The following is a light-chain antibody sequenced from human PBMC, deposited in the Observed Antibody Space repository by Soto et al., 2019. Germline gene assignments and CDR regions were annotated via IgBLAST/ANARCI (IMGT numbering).Light chain of an antibody. CDR3: LQDYNYPRT. CDR2: AAS. J-gene: IGKJ1*01. Sequence: AIQMTQSPSSLSASVGDGVTITCRASQGVRNDLAWYQQKPGKAPTVLIYAASSLQSGVPSRFSGSGSGTDFTLTINSLQPEDFATYYCLQDYNYPRTFGQGTRVEV. V-gene: IGKV1-6*01. CDR1: QGVRND.